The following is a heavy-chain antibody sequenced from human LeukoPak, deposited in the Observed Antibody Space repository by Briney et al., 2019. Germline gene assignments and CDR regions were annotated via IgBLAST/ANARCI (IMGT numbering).Heavy chain of an antibody. CDR3: ARLSSGSYTRGTFDI. D-gene: IGHD1-26*01. Sequence: ASVKVSCKASGYTFTNHYMHWVRQAPGQGREWMGILNPNDGHTTYAQMFQGRVTMTRDTSSNTVYMELSSLRYEDTAVYFCARLSSGSYTRGTFDIWGQGTLVTVSS. CDR1: GYTFTNHY. J-gene: IGHJ3*02. V-gene: IGHV1-46*01. CDR2: LNPNDGHT.